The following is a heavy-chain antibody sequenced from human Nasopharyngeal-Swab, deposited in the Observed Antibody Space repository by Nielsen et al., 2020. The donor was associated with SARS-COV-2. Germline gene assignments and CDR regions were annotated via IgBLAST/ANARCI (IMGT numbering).Heavy chain of an antibody. D-gene: IGHD6-13*01. J-gene: IGHJ4*02. Sequence: SETLSLTCTVSGDSIAYSTFYWGWLRQPPGKGLEWIGHIYYNGNTYQNPSLKSRLTISVDKSKNQFSLQLSSVTAADTAVYYCVRSSSRYYFDYWAQGTQVTVSS. V-gene: IGHV4-39*01. CDR2: IYYNGNT. CDR1: GDSIAYSTFY. CDR3: VRSSSRYYFDY.